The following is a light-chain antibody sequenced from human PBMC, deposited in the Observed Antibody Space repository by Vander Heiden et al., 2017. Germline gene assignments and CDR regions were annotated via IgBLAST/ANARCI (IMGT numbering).Light chain of an antibody. V-gene: IGLV3-1*01. CDR2: QDS. J-gene: IGLJ2*01. CDR1: TLGAKS. Sequence: SYELTQPPSVSVSQGQTASITCSGDTLGAKSACWYQQKPGQSPVLFIYQDSKRPSGIPECFSGSNSTTTATLTISGTQAVDDSYYYSQEWNSSPWVFGGGTKLTVL. CDR3: QEWNSSPWV.